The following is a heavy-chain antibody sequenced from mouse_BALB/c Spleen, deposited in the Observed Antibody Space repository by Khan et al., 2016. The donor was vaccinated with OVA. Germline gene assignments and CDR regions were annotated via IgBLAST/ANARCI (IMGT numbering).Heavy chain of an antibody. CDR2: IYPGSGNT. V-gene: IGHV1-84*02. CDR3: ARGGYYGHSLFDY. Sequence: VQLQESGPELVKPGASVKISCKAPGYTFTDYYINWVKQKPGQGLEWIGWIYPGSGNTKYNEKFKGMATLTVDTSSSTAYMQLSSLTSEDTAVYFSARGGYYGHSLFDYWGQGTTLTVSS. J-gene: IGHJ2*01. D-gene: IGHD1-1*01. CDR1: GYTFTDYY.